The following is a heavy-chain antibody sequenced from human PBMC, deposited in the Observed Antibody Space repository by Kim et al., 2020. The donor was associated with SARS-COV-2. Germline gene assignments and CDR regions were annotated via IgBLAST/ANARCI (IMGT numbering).Heavy chain of an antibody. CDR2: IYYSGST. V-gene: IGHV4-39*01. J-gene: IGHJ4*02. CDR3: ARRSVGARDY. Sequence: SETLSLTCTVSGGSISSSSYYWGWIRQPPGQGLEWIGSIYYSGSTYYNPSLKSRVTISVDTSKNQFSLKLSSVTAADTAVYYCARRSVGARDYWGQGTLVTVS. CDR1: GGSISSSSYY. D-gene: IGHD1-26*01.